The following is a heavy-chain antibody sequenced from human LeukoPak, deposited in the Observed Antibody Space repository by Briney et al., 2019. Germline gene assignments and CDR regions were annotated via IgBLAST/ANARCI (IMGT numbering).Heavy chain of an antibody. CDR3: ARDLTGKLRYFDWLLFFDY. V-gene: IGHV3-21*01. Sequence: GGPLRLSCAASGLTFSSYSMNWVRQAPGKGLEWVSSISSSSSYIYYADSVKGRFTISRDNAKNSLYLQMNSLRAEDTAVYYCARDLTGKLRYFDWLLFFDYWGQGTLVTVSS. CDR2: ISSSSSYI. D-gene: IGHD3-9*01. CDR1: GLTFSSYS. J-gene: IGHJ4*02.